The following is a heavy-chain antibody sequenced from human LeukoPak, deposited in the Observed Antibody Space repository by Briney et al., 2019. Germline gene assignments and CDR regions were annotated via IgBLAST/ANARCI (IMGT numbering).Heavy chain of an antibody. V-gene: IGHV4-39*01. CDR1: DGSISSSSYC. CDR3: ARHQSYYYDYYMDV. CDR2: IYYSGST. J-gene: IGHJ6*03. Sequence: PSETLSLTCTVSDGSISSSSYCWGWTRQPPGKGLEWIGSIYYSGSTYYNPSLKSRVTISVDTSKNQFSLKLTSVTAADTAVYYCARHQSYYYDYYMDVWGKGTTVTISS.